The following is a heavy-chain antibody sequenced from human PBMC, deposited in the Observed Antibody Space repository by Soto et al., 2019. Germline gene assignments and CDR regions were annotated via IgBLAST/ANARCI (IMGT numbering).Heavy chain of an antibody. Sequence: QVQLQQWGAGLLKPSETLSLTCAVYGGSFSGYYWSWIRQPPGKGLEWIGEINHSGSTNYNPSLKSRVTIXVXTXMHQFSLKLSSVTAADTAVYYCAREGSYDSSGYYPPWGQGTLVTVSS. D-gene: IGHD3-22*01. CDR2: INHSGST. CDR1: GGSFSGYY. CDR3: AREGSYDSSGYYPP. J-gene: IGHJ5*02. V-gene: IGHV4-34*01.